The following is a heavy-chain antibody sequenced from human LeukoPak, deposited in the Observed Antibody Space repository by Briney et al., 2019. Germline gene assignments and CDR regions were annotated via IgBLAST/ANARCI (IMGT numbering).Heavy chain of an antibody. D-gene: IGHD3-10*01. J-gene: IGHJ4*02. CDR1: GYSISNGYY. CDR3: ARAFGELLSTLDD. Sequence: PSETLSLTCTVSGYSISNGYYWGWIRQPPGKGLEWIGSIYYSGSTYYNPSLKSRVTISVDKSKNQFSLKLSSVTAADTAVYYCARAFGELLSTLDDWGQGTLVTVSS. CDR2: IYYSGST. V-gene: IGHV4-38-2*02.